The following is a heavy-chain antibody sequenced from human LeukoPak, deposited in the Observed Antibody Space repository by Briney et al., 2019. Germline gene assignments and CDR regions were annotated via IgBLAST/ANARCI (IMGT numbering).Heavy chain of an antibody. CDR1: GLTFSDYY. V-gene: IGHV3-11*01. CDR2: ISSSGSTI. CDR3: ARARGAFWSGYYTGAFDI. Sequence: GGSLSLSCAASGLTFSDYYISWIRQAPRKGLEWVSYISSSGSTIYYADSAKGRFTISGENAKNSLYLQMNSLRAEDTAVYYCARARGAFWSGYYTGAFDIWGQGTMVTVSS. D-gene: IGHD3-3*01. J-gene: IGHJ3*02.